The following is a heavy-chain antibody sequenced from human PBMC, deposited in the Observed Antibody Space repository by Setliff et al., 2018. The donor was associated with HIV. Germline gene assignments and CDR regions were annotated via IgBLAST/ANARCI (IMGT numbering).Heavy chain of an antibody. CDR2: IYTSGIT. V-gene: IGHV4-4*08. Sequence: SETLSLTCTVSGDSISSYYWSWIRQPPGKGLEWIGYIYTSGITDYNPSLKSRVTISGDTSKNQFSLKLSSVTAADTAVYYCARDRRGYYYGSGSCYMDVWGTGTTGTV. CDR3: ARDRRGYYYGSGSCYMDV. J-gene: IGHJ6*03. D-gene: IGHD3-10*01. CDR1: GDSISSYY.